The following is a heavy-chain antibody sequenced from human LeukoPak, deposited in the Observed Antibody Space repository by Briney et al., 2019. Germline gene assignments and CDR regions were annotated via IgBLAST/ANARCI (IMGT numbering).Heavy chain of an antibody. CDR2: ISAYNGNT. V-gene: IGHV1-18*01. D-gene: IGHD2-2*01. CDR3: ATIGYCSRTSCRGVNY. CDR1: GYTFTSYG. Sequence: GASVKVSCKASGYTFTSYGISWVRQAPGQGLEWMGWISAYNGNTNYAQKLQGRVTMTTDTSTSTAYMELRSLRSDDTAVYYCATIGYCSRTSCRGVNYWGQGTLVTVSS. J-gene: IGHJ4*02.